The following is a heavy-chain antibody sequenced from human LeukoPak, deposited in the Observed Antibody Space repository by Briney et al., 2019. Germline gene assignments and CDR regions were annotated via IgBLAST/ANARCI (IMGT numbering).Heavy chain of an antibody. CDR3: AKTGCTSTGCYENY. Sequence: GGSLRLSCAASGFTFSSYAMSWVRQVPGKGLEWVSVISGSGGDTYYADSVKGRFTISRHNSKNTLYLQMNSLRAEDTAIYYCAKTGCTSTGCYENYWGQGTLVTVSS. V-gene: IGHV3-23*01. CDR2: ISGSGGDT. CDR1: GFTFSSYA. D-gene: IGHD2-2*01. J-gene: IGHJ4*02.